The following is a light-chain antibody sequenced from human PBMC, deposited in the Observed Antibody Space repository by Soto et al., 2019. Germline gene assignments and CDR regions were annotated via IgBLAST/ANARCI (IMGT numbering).Light chain of an antibody. Sequence: EVVLTQSPGTLSLSPGEGATPSCRASQSVSNRYFAWYQQKPGQAPRLLIYRVSSRATGIPDRFSGSGSGTDFTLTISRLEPEDFAVYYCQQYGNVPLTFGGGTKVEIK. CDR1: QSVSNRY. V-gene: IGKV3-20*01. J-gene: IGKJ4*01. CDR2: RVS. CDR3: QQYGNVPLT.